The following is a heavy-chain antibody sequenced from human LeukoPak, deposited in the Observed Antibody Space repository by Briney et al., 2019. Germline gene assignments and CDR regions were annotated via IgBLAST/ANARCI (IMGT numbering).Heavy chain of an antibody. CDR3: ASPLHLGELSSDAFDI. Sequence: PGGSLRLSCAASGFTFSSYSMNWVRQAPGKGLEWVSSISSSSYIYYADSVKGRLTISRDNAKNSLYLQMNSLRAEDTAVYYCASPLHLGELSSDAFDIWGQGTMVTVSS. J-gene: IGHJ3*02. CDR2: ISSSSYI. D-gene: IGHD3-16*02. CDR1: GFTFSSYS. V-gene: IGHV3-21*01.